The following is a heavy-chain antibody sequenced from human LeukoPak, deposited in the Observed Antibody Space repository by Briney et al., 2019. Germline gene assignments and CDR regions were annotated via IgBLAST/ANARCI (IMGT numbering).Heavy chain of an antibody. V-gene: IGHV3-53*01. CDR3: ARDRRGYYGYGMDV. CDR1: GFTVSSNY. J-gene: IGHJ6*02. Sequence: PGGSLRLSCAASGFTVSSNYMSWVRQALGKGLEWVSVIYGGGTTYYADSVKGRFTISRDNSKNTLYLQMNSLRAEDTAVYYCARDRRGYYGYGMDVWGQGTTVTVSS. D-gene: IGHD3-10*01. CDR2: IYGGGTT.